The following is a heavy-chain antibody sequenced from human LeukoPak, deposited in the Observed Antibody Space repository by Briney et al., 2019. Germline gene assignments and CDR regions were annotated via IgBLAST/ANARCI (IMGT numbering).Heavy chain of an antibody. D-gene: IGHD5-24*01. Sequence: ASVKVSCKASGYTFTGYYMHWVRQAPGQGLEWMGWINPNSGGTNYAQKFQGRVTMTRDTSISTAYMELSRLRSDDTAVYYCAREETQYYYYGMDVWGHGTTVTVSS. V-gene: IGHV1-2*02. CDR3: AREETQYYYYGMDV. CDR2: INPNSGGT. CDR1: GYTFTGYY. J-gene: IGHJ6*02.